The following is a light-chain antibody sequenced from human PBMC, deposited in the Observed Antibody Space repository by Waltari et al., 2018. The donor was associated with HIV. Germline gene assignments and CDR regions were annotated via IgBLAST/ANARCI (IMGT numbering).Light chain of an antibody. CDR3: QQYNNWPRT. CDR1: QRVTSS. CDR2: AAS. V-gene: IGKV3-15*01. J-gene: IGKJ1*01. Sequence: EITMTQSPATLSVSPGEGATLACRASQRVTSSLAWYKQKPGQPPRLLIYAASTRATNIPARFSGSGSGTEFTLTIKSLQSEDFAVYYCQQYNNWPRTFGQGTKVETK.